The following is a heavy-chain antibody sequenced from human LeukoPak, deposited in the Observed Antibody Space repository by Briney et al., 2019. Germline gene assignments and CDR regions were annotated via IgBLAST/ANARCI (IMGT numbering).Heavy chain of an antibody. CDR2: IIPILGIA. Sequence: SAKVSCKASGGTFCSYAISWVRQAPGQGLGWMGRIIPILGIAHYAQKFQGRVTITADKSTSTAYMELSSLRSEDTAVYYCARENGSGSPRGYYFDYWGQGTLVTVSS. CDR3: ARENGSGSPRGYYFDY. J-gene: IGHJ4*02. D-gene: IGHD3-10*01. CDR1: GGTFCSYA. V-gene: IGHV1-69*04.